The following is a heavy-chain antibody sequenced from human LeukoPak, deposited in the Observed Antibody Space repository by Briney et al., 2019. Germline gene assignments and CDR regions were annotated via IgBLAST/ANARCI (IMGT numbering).Heavy chain of an antibody. Sequence: SGPTLVKPTQTLTLTCTFSGFSLSTSGVGVGWIRQPPGKALEWLALIYWDDDKRYSPSLKSGLTITKDTSKNQVVLTMTNMDPVDTATYYCALDSSGWSVFDYWGQGTLVTVSS. CDR3: ALDSSGWSVFDY. D-gene: IGHD6-19*01. CDR2: IYWDDDK. J-gene: IGHJ4*02. V-gene: IGHV2-5*02. CDR1: GFSLSTSGVG.